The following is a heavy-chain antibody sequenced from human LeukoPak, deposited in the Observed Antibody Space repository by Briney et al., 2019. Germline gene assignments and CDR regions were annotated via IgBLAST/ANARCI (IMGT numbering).Heavy chain of an antibody. CDR3: ARGRVYDSTGYPPDY. CDR2: IYYSGST. D-gene: IGHD3-22*01. J-gene: IGHJ4*02. V-gene: IGHV4-39*01. Sequence: SETLSLTCTVSGGSISSSSYYWGWIRQPPGKGLEWIGSIYYSGSTYYNPSLKSRVTISVDTSKNQFSLKLSSVTAADTAVYYCARGRVYDSTGYPPDYWGQGTLVTVSS. CDR1: GGSISSSSYY.